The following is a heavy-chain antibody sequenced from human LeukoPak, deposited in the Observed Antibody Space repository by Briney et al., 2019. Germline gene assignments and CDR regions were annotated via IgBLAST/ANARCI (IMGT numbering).Heavy chain of an antibody. V-gene: IGHV3-23*01. J-gene: IGHJ4*02. CDR2: ISGRGDSR. CDR1: GLNFSLYS. Sequence: GGSLRLSCVVSGLNFSLYSISWVRQPPGKGLEWVSSISGRGDSRYYAESVKGRFTISRDNSKSTLNLQMGSLRVEDTAIYYCVNFEYWGQGTLITVSS. CDR3: VNFEY.